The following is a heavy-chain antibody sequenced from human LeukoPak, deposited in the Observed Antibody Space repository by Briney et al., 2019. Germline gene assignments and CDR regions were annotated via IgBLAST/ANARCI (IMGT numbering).Heavy chain of an antibody. Sequence: GGSLRLSCAASGFTFSDYYMSWIRQAPGKGLEWVSYISSSGNTLYYADSVKGRFTISRDNAKNSLYLQMNSLRAEDMALYYCARSGYSYGWKELYYFDYWGQGTLVTVSS. CDR1: GFTFSDYY. CDR3: ARSGYSYGWKELYYFDY. J-gene: IGHJ4*02. CDR2: ISSSGNTL. D-gene: IGHD5-18*01. V-gene: IGHV3-11*01.